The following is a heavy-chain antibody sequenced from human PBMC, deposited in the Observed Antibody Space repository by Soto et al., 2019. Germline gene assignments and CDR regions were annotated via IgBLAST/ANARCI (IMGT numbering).Heavy chain of an antibody. CDR3: AKDHGMDV. CDR2: ISTSGGIT. Sequence: EVQLLESGGGLVQPGGSLRLSCAASGFTFSSYAMSWVRQAPGKGLQWVSVISTSGGITYYADSVKGRFTISRDNSKNTLYLQMNSLRAEDTAVYYCAKDHGMDVWGQGTTVTVSS. J-gene: IGHJ6*02. CDR1: GFTFSSYA. V-gene: IGHV3-23*01.